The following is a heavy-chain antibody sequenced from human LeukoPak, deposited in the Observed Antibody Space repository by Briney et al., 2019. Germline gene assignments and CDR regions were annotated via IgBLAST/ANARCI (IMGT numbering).Heavy chain of an antibody. J-gene: IGHJ4*02. CDR1: GFNFNNYA. V-gene: IGHV3-23*01. D-gene: IGHD5-12*01. Sequence: GGSLRLSCAASGFNFNNYALSWVRQAPGKGLEWVSHIVASSGATFYADSVKGRFTISRDHSKNTLYLQMNSLRAEDTALYYCAKGGYDYVEAGYFDSWGQGTLVTVSS. CDR2: IVASSGAT. CDR3: AKGGYDYVEAGYFDS.